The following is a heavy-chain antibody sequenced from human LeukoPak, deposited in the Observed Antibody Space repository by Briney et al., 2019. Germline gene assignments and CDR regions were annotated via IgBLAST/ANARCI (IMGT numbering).Heavy chain of an antibody. J-gene: IGHJ4*02. V-gene: IGHV4-34*01. D-gene: IGHD2-15*01. Sequence: PSETLSLTCAVYGGSFSGYYWSWIRQPPGKGLEWIGEINHSGSTNYNPSLKSRVTISVDTSKNQSSLKLSSVTAADTAVYYCARGGQDYYFDYWRQGTLVTVSS. CDR1: GGSFSGYY. CDR2: INHSGST. CDR3: ARGGQDYYFDY.